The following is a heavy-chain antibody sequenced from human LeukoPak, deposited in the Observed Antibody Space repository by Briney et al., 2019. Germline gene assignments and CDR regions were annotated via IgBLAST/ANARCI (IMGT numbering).Heavy chain of an antibody. D-gene: IGHD4-23*01. CDR3: ARNKHDYGGPNWFDP. CDR1: GYTFTGYY. CDR2: INPNSGGT. J-gene: IGHJ5*02. V-gene: IGHV1-2*02. Sequence: ASVKVSCKASGYTFTGYYMHWVRQAPGQGLEWMGWINPNSGGTNYAQKFQGRGTMTRDTSISTAYMELSRLRSDDTAVYYCARNKHDYGGPNWFDPWGQGTLVTVSS.